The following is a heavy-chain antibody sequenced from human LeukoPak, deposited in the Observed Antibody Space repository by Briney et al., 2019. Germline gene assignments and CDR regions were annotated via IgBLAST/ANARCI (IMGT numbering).Heavy chain of an antibody. Sequence: GRSLRLSCAASGFTFSSYGMHWVRQAPGKGLEWVAVISYDGSNKYYADSVKGRFTISRDNSKNTLYLQMNSLRAEDTAVYYCAKDQARSSGSYQLVDYWGQGNLVTVSS. V-gene: IGHV3-30*18. CDR1: GFTFSSYG. CDR2: ISYDGSNK. J-gene: IGHJ4*02. D-gene: IGHD1-26*01. CDR3: AKDQARSSGSYQLVDY.